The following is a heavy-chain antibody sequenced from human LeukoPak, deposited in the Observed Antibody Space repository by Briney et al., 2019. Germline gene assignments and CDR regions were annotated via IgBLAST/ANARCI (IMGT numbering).Heavy chain of an antibody. D-gene: IGHD5-24*01. CDR2: IRSKANSYAT. V-gene: IGHV3-73*01. J-gene: IGHJ4*02. CDR3: TLGDGYKKISGVDY. Sequence: GGSLRLSCAASGFTFSGSAMHWVRQASGKGLEWVGRIRSKANSYATAYAASVKGRFTISRDDSKNTAYLQVNSLKTEDTAVYYCTLGDGYKKISGVDYWGQGTLVAVSS. CDR1: GFTFSGSA.